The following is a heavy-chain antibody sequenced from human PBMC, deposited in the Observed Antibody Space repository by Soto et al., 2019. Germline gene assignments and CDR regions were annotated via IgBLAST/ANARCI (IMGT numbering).Heavy chain of an antibody. V-gene: IGHV4-59*05. CDR3: ARPLGNGMDV. Sequence: SETLSLTCTVSGGSISGYYWSWIRQPPGKGLEWIGSMYYSGSTYYNPSLKSRVTISVDTSKNQFSLKLSSVTAADTAVYYCARPLGNGMDVWGQGTTVTVSS. CDR2: MYYSGST. CDR1: GGSISGYY. J-gene: IGHJ6*02.